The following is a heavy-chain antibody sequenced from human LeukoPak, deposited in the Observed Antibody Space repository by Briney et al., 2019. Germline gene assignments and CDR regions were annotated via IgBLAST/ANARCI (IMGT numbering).Heavy chain of an antibody. CDR3: ARRRAEGGSNGHYNWFDP. Sequence: PSETLSLTCTVSGDSISSYFWNWIRQPPGKGLEWIGYVSYSGSTNYNPSFQSRVTISVDTSRTQFSLKLNSVTAADTALYYCARRRAEGGSNGHYNWFDPWGQGTLVTVSS. J-gene: IGHJ5*02. CDR1: GDSISSYF. CDR2: VSYSGST. V-gene: IGHV4-59*08. D-gene: IGHD6-13*01.